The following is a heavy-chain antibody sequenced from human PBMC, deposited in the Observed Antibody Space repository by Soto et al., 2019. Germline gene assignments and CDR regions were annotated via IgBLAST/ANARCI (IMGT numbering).Heavy chain of an antibody. CDR1: GGSVNTAPYH. CDR2: IYYTGST. CDR3: ARDHHSYYDTSGYYPYFDF. D-gene: IGHD3-22*01. Sequence: SETLSLTCTVSGGSVNTAPYHWSWIRQSPRNGLEWIGNIYYTGSTNYNPSFESRVAISLDTSNNQFSLRLTSLTAADTAVYFCARDHHSYYDTSGYYPYFDFGGQGTLVTVS. J-gene: IGHJ4*02. V-gene: IGHV4-61*01.